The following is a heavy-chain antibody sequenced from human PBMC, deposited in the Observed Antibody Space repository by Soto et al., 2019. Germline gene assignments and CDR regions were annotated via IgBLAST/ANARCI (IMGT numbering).Heavy chain of an antibody. J-gene: IGHJ4*02. D-gene: IGHD3-3*01. CDR2: IYHSGST. CDR1: SGSISSSNW. CDR3: ARVKPGLYYELTP. V-gene: IGHV4-4*02. Sequence: QVQLQESGPGLVKPSGTLSLTCAVSSGSISSSNWWSCGRQPPAKGLEWSGEIYHSGSTNYNPSLKSRVTISVDKSKNQFSLKLSSVTAADTAVYYCARVKPGLYYELTPWGQGTLVTVSS.